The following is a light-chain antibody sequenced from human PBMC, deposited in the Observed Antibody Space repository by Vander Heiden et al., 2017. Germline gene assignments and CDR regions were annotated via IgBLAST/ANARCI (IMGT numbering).Light chain of an antibody. V-gene: IGKV1-39*01. CDR2: AAS. CDR1: QTISTL. J-gene: IGKJ4*01. CDR3: QQSNSTALT. Sequence: DIQMTQSPSSLSASVGDRAPTTCRPSQTISTLLSWYQQQPRNAPQLLIYAASVLQSGLPARCGGSGSGTDFTLTISSLQPEDLATYCCQQSNSTALTFGGGTKVEIK.